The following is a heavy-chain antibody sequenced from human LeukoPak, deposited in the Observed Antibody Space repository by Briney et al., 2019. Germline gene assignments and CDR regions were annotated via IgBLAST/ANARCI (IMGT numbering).Heavy chain of an antibody. CDR2: ISHSGNT. D-gene: IGHD5-12*01. CDR3: ARDRIGGYDFLHAFDI. J-gene: IGHJ3*02. V-gene: IGHV4-4*02. CDR1: GGSISSSNW. Sequence: PSGTLSLTCGVSGGSISSSNWWSWVRQPPGKGLEWIGEISHSGNTNYNPSLKSRVTVSVDKSKNQFSLKLSSVTAADTAVYYCARDRIGGYDFLHAFDIWGQGTMVTVSS.